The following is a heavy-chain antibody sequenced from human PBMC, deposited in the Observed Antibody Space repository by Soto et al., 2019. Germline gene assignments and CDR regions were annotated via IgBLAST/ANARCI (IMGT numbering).Heavy chain of an antibody. J-gene: IGHJ6*02. CDR3: ERHGSGSYYNVRSYGMDV. D-gene: IGHD3-10*01. CDR2: INHSGST. Sequence: SETLSLTCAVYGGSFSGYYWSWIRQPPGKGLEWIGEINHSGSTNYNPSLKSRVTISVDTSKNQFSLKLSSVTAADTAVYYCERHGSGSYYNVRSYGMDVWGQGTTVTVSS. CDR1: GGSFSGYY. V-gene: IGHV4-34*01.